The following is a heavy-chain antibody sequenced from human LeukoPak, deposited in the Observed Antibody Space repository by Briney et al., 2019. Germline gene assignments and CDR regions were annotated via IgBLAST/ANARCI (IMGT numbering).Heavy chain of an antibody. J-gene: IGHJ4*02. Sequence: SETLSLTCAVYGGSFSGYYWSWIRQPPGKGLEWIGEINHSGSTNYNPSLKSRVTISVDTSKNQFSLKLGSVTAADTAVYYCARWRAMGSSSWYYFDYWGQGTLVTVSS. CDR3: ARWRAMGSSSWYYFDY. D-gene: IGHD6-13*01. CDR2: INHSGST. V-gene: IGHV4-34*01. CDR1: GGSFSGYY.